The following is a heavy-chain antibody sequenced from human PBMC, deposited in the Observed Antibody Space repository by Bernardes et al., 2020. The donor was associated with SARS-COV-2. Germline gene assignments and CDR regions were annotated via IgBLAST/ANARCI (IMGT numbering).Heavy chain of an antibody. Sequence: SETLSLTCTVSGGSISSSSYYWGWIRQPPGKGLEWIGSIYYSGSTYYNPSLKSRVTISVDTSKNQFSLKLSSVTAADTAVYYCARLGGIVGATRTAYYFDYWGQGTLVTVSS. CDR2: IYYSGST. D-gene: IGHD1-26*01. CDR1: GGSISSSSYY. V-gene: IGHV4-39*01. J-gene: IGHJ4*02. CDR3: ARLGGIVGATRTAYYFDY.